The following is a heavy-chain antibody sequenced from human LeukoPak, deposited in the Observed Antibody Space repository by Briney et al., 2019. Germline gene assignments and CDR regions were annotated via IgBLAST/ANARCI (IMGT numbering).Heavy chain of an antibody. CDR1: GVPFSNYY. D-gene: IGHD6-19*01. Sequence: PSETLSLTCAASGVPFSNYYWSWVRQSPRQGLEWIGEINHSGYTNYNPSLKSRVAMSIDTSKNQFSLKLTSVTAADAGVYYCTRAVAGHPDWGQGTLVTVPS. J-gene: IGHJ4*02. V-gene: IGHV4-34*01. CDR2: INHSGYT. CDR3: TRAVAGHPD.